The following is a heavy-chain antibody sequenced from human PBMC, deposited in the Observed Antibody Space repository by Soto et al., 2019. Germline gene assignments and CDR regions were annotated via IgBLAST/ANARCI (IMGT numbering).Heavy chain of an antibody. CDR2: ISYDGSNK. D-gene: IGHD2-2*01. V-gene: IGHV3-30-3*01. J-gene: IGHJ6*02. Sequence: QVQLVESGGGVVQPGRSLRLSCAASGFTFSSYAMHWVRQAPGKGLEWVAVISYDGSNKYYADSVKGRFTISRDNSKNTLYLQMNSLRAGDTAVYYCAREYVVPAATRASYYYYGMDVWGQGTTVTASS. CDR1: GFTFSSYA. CDR3: AREYVVPAATRASYYYYGMDV.